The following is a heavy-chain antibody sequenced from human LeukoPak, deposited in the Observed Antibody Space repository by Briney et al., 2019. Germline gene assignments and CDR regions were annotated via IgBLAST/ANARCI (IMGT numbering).Heavy chain of an antibody. J-gene: IGHJ4*02. CDR1: GGSISSSSYY. CDR2: IYYSGST. D-gene: IGHD5-12*01. CDR3: ARRPPYDLLDY. V-gene: IGHV4-39*01. Sequence: SETLSLTCTVSGGSISSSSYYWGWIRQPPGKGLEWIGSIYYSGSTYYNPSLKSRVTISVDTSKNQFSLKLSSVTAADTAVYYCARRPPYDLLDYWGQGTLVTVSS.